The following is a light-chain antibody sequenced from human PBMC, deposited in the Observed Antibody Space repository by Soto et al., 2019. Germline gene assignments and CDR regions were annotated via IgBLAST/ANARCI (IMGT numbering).Light chain of an antibody. CDR1: SSYVGIYNL. Sequence: QSALTQPASVSGSPGQSITISCTGISSYVGIYNLVSWYQQHPGKAPKLIIYEDNKWPSGVSNRFSGSKSGNTASLTISGLQAEDEADYYCCSYAGSSGVVFGGGTKLTVL. J-gene: IGLJ2*01. CDR3: CSYAGSSGVV. V-gene: IGLV2-23*01. CDR2: EDN.